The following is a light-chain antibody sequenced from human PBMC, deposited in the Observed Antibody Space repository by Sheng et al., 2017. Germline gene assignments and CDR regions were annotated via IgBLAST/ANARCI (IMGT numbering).Light chain of an antibody. CDR2: GNS. J-gene: IGLJ1*01. Sequence: QSVLTQPPSVSAAPGQKVTISCSGSSSNIESNSVSWYQQLPGTAPKLLIYGNSNRPSGVPDRFSGSKSGTSASLAITGLQAEDEADYYCQSYDSSLSGYVFGTGTKVTVL. V-gene: IGLV1-40*02. CDR1: SSNIESNS. CDR3: QSYDSSLSGYV.